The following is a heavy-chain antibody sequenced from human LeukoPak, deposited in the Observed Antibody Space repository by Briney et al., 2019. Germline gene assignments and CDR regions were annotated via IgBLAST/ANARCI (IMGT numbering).Heavy chain of an antibody. V-gene: IGHV3-30*01. CDR1: GFTFSSYA. CDR3: ARDAARPYCSSTSCHRLNYYYYYYMDV. D-gene: IGHD2-2*01. J-gene: IGHJ6*03. CDR2: ISYDGSNK. Sequence: GRSLRLSCAASGFTFSSYAMHWVRQAPGKGLEWVAAISYDGSNKYYADSVKGRFTISRDNSKNTLYLQMNSLRAEDTAVYYCARDAARPYCSSTSCHRLNYYYYYYMDVWGKGTTVTVSS.